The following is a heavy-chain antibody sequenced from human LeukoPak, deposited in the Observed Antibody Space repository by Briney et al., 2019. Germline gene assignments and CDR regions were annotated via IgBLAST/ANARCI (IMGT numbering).Heavy chain of an antibody. CDR3: ARNRGDSSGYYYYYYGMDV. J-gene: IGHJ6*02. D-gene: IGHD3-22*01. Sequence: ASVKVSCTTSGYIFAHNGISWVRQAPGQGPEWMGWISAYNGDTNYAQNFQGRVTMTRDTSTSTVYMELRSLRSDDTAVYYCARNRGDSSGYYYYYYGMDVWGQGTTVTVSS. CDR1: GYIFAHNG. CDR2: ISAYNGDT. V-gene: IGHV1-18*01.